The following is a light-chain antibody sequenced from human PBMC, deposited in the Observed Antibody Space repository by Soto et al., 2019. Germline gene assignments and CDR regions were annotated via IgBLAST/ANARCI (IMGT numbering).Light chain of an antibody. J-gene: IGLJ3*02. CDR3: SAYTARSTLV. CDR2: EVR. Sequence: QSALTQPASVSGSAGQSITISCSGTMRDVGAYNLVSWYQQHPGTAPKLIIYEVRNRPSGISSRFSGSTSGNTASLTISGLQSEDEGDHYCSAYTARSTLVFGGGTKLTVL. V-gene: IGLV2-14*01. CDR1: MRDVGAYNL.